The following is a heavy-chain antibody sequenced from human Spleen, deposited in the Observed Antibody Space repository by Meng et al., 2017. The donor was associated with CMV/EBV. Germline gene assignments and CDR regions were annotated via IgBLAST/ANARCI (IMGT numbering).Heavy chain of an antibody. CDR1: GFTFHGFA. CDR3: AKDRAQPGTAAAGFDAFDM. V-gene: IGHV3-9*01. Sequence: SLKISCAASGFTFHGFAMHWVRQAPGKGLEWVSGISWNSGSIGYAYSVKGRFTISRDNAKNSLYLQMRSLRPEDTALYYCAKDRAQPGTAAAGFDAFDMWGQGTMVTVSS. CDR2: ISWNSGSI. J-gene: IGHJ3*02. D-gene: IGHD6-13*01.